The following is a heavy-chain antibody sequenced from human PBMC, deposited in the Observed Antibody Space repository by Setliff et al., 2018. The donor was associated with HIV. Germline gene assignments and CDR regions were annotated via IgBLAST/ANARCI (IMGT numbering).Heavy chain of an antibody. V-gene: IGHV4-4*07. CDR3: ARFMGGGYCSGGSCYSKSHWFDP. CDR2: IYTSGST. D-gene: IGHD2-15*01. Sequence: SETLSLTCTVSGGSISSYYWSWIRQPAGKGLEWIGRIYTSGSTNYNPSLKSRVTMSVDTSKNQFSLKLSSVTAADTAVYYCARFMGGGYCSGGSCYSKSHWFDPWGQGTLVTVSS. CDR1: GGSISSYY. J-gene: IGHJ5*02.